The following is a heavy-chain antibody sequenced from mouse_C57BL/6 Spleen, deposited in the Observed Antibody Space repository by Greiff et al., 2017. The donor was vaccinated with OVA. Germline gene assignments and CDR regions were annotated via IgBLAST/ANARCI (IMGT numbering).Heavy chain of an antibody. V-gene: IGHV1-80*01. J-gene: IGHJ4*01. CDR3: ARGGDYGYDGAMDY. CDR1: GYAFSSYW. CDR2: IYPGDGDT. Sequence: VKLQESGAELVKPGASVKISCKASGYAFSSYWMNWVKQRPGKGLEWIGQIYPGDGDTNYNGKFKGKATLTADKSSSTAYMQLSSLTSEDSAVYFCARGGDYGYDGAMDYWGQGTSVTVSS. D-gene: IGHD2-2*01.